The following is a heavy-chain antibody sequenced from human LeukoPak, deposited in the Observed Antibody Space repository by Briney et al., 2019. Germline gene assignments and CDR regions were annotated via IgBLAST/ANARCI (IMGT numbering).Heavy chain of an antibody. J-gene: IGHJ3*02. D-gene: IGHD2-2*02. CDR3: ATGYCSSTSCYTRAFDI. CDR1: GYTFTKNA. CDR2: IIPILGIA. Sequence: SVKVSCKASGYTFTKNAINWVRQAPGQGLEWMGRIIPILGIANYAQKFQGRVTITADKSTSTAYMELSSLRSEDTAVYYCATGYCSSTSCYTRAFDIWGQGTMVTVSS. V-gene: IGHV1-69*04.